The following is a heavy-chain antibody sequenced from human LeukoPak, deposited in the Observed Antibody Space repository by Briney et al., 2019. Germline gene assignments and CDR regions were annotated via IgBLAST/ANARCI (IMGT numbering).Heavy chain of an antibody. J-gene: IGHJ5*02. CDR1: GFNFNDAW. V-gene: IGHV3-15*01. CDR3: TWELDVSFGRRLEH. CDR2: LKSRGSGGTA. D-gene: IGHD1-1*01. Sequence: GGSLRLSCAVSGFNFNDAWMSWVRQAPGKGLEWVGRLKSRGSGGTADYSAPVKGRFTISRDDSQNTLYLQMNSLKIEDTAVYSCTWELDVSFGRRLEHWGQGTLVTVAS.